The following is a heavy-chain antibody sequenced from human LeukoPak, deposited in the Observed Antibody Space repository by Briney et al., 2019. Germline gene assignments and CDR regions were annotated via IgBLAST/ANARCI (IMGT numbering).Heavy chain of an antibody. J-gene: IGHJ4*02. CDR2: ISYDGSNK. D-gene: IGHD3-10*01. V-gene: IGHV3-30*18. CDR3: AKEHYYDSGSYPDY. Sequence: GGSLRLSCAASGFTFSSYGMHWVRQAPDKGREWVAVISYDGSNKDYADSVKGRFTISRDNSKNTLYLQMNSLRADDTAVYYCAKEHYYDSGSYPDYWGQGTLVTVSS. CDR1: GFTFSSYG.